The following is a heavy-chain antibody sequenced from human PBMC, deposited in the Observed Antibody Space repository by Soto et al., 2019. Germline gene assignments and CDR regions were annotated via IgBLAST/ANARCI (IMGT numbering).Heavy chain of an antibody. Sequence: SETLSLTCTVSGGSISSYYWSWIRQPPGKGLEWIGYIYYSGSTNYNPSLKSRVTISVDTSKNQFSLKLSSVTAADTAVYYCARHRHRITISQGWGQRTLVTVSS. CDR3: ARHRHRITISQG. D-gene: IGHD3-3*01. V-gene: IGHV4-59*01. J-gene: IGHJ4*02. CDR2: IYYSGST. CDR1: GGSISSYY.